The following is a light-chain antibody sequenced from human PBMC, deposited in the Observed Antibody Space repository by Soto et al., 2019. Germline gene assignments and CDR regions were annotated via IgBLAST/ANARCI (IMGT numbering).Light chain of an antibody. CDR2: DVS. Sequence: QSVLTQPAPVSGSPGQSITISCTGTSSDVGGYNYVSWYQQHPGEAPKLMIYDVSDRPSGVSNRFSASKSGNTASLTISGLQPEDEADYFCCSYTSSSTPWVFGTGTKVTVL. CDR1: SSDVGGYNY. CDR3: CSYTSSSTPWV. V-gene: IGLV2-14*03. J-gene: IGLJ1*01.